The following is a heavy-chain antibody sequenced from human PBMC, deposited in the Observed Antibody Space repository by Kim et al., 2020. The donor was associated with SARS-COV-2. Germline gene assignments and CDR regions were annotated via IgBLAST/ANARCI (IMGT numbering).Heavy chain of an antibody. V-gene: IGHV3-30-3*01. CDR3: AAQVDYSLDY. CDR1: GFTFSSYA. CDR2: ISYDGSNK. D-gene: IGHD5-12*01. J-gene: IGHJ4*02. Sequence: GGSLRLSCAASGFTFSSYAMHWVRQAPGKGLEWVAVISYDGSNKYYADSVKGRFTISRDNSKNTLYLQMNSLRAEDTAVYYCAAQVDYSLDYWGQGTLV.